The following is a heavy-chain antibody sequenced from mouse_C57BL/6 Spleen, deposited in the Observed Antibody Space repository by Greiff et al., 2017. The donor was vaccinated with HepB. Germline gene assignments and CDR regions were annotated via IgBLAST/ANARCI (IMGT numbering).Heavy chain of an antibody. Sequence: QVQLKESGAELARPGASVKLSCKASGYTFTSYGISWVKQRTGQGLEWIGEIYPRSGNTYYNEKFKGKATLTADKSSSTAYMELRSLTSEDSAVYFCARDYGSSYEGVYYYAMDYWGQGTSVTVSS. D-gene: IGHD1-1*01. CDR3: ARDYGSSYEGVYYYAMDY. CDR1: GYTFTSYG. J-gene: IGHJ4*01. V-gene: IGHV1-81*01. CDR2: IYPRSGNT.